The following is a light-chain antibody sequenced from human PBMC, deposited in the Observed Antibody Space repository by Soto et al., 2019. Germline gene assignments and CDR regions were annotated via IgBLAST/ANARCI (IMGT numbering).Light chain of an antibody. J-gene: IGKJ4*01. Sequence: EIVMTQSPATLSVFPGEGATLSCRASQSVSTDLAWYRQKPGQAPRLLIYGASSRAPDIPARFSGSGSGTEFTLTISRLQSEDFAVYYCHQYNDWPLTFGGGTKVEIK. CDR2: GAS. V-gene: IGKV3-15*01. CDR3: HQYNDWPLT. CDR1: QSVSTD.